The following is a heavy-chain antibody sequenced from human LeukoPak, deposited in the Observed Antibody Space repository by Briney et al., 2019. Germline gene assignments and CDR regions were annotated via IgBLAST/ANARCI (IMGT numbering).Heavy chain of an antibody. J-gene: IGHJ3*02. V-gene: IGHV4-34*01. Sequence: SETLSLTCAVYGGSFSGYHWSWIRQPPGKGLEWIGEINHSGSTNYNPSLKSRVTISVDTSKNQFSLKLSSVTAADTAVYYCARVPDAFDIWGQGTMVTVSS. CDR1: GGSFSGYH. CDR3: ARVPDAFDI. CDR2: INHSGST.